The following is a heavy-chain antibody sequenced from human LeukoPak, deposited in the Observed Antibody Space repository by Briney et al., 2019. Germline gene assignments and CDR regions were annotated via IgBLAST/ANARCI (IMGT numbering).Heavy chain of an antibody. CDR2: IKQDGSDK. V-gene: IGHV3-7*01. Sequence: GGSLRLPCLDSGFTFSSYWMSWVRQAPGKGLECVANIKQDGSDKYYVDSVKGRSTISRDNAKTSLYLQMNSLRAEDTAVYFCASGTRWVGAAWADSFDIWGQGTMVTVSS. CDR3: ASGTRWVGAAWADSFDI. D-gene: IGHD2-15*01. J-gene: IGHJ3*02. CDR1: GFTFSSYW.